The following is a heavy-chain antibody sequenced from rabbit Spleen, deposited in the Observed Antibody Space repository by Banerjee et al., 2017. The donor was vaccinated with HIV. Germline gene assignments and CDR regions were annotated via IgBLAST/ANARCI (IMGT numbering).Heavy chain of an antibody. CDR2: IYTDGSAHT. CDR3: ARRWHGYDL. J-gene: IGHJ6*01. V-gene: IGHV1S40*01. Sequence: QSLEESGGDLVKPGAALTLTCTASGFSFNYNDYMCWVRQPPGKGPEWIACIYTDGSAHTWYATWPKGRFPISISTSLNTVTLRMTSLTVADTATYFCARRWHGYDLWGQGTLVTVS. CDR1: GFSFNYNDY. D-gene: IGHD6-1*01.